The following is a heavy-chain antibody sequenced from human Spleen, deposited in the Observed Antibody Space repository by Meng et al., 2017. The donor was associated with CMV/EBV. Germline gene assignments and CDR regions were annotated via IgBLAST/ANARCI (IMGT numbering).Heavy chain of an antibody. CDR2: ISAYNGNT. Sequence: ASVKVSCKATAYSFTSFGFSWVRQAPGQGLEWMGWISAYNGNTKFAQKFQGRVTMTTDTSTSTAYMELRSLTSDDTAVYYCARDEPNKIVVTAIPDYWGQGTLVTVSS. V-gene: IGHV1-18*01. D-gene: IGHD3-22*01. CDR1: AYSFTSFG. CDR3: ARDEPNKIVVTAIPDY. J-gene: IGHJ4*02.